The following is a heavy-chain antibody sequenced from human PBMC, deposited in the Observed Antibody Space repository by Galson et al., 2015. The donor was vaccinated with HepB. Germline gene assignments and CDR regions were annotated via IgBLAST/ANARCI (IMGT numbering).Heavy chain of an antibody. CDR3: ARVGIHTMVYASRYFDL. J-gene: IGHJ2*01. CDR1: GFTFSRHW. Sequence: SLRLSCAGSGFTFSRHWMHWVRQAPGKGLVWVSRINSDESDTSYADSVEGRFTISRDNAKNTLYLQMNSLRAEDTAVYYCARVGIHTMVYASRYFDLWGRGILVTVSS. D-gene: IGHD2-8*01. CDR2: INSDESDT. V-gene: IGHV3-74*01.